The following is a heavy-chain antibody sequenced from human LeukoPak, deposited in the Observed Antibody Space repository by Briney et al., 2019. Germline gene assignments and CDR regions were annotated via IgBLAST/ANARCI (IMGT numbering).Heavy chain of an antibody. Sequence: PGGSLRLSCAASGFTVNSNYMSWVRQAPGKGLEWVSVIYSGGSTYYADSVKGRFTISRDNSKNTLYLQMGSLRAEDTAVYYCARGVVVAAIFDDWGQGTLVTVSS. V-gene: IGHV3-66*02. CDR1: GFTVNSNY. D-gene: IGHD2-15*01. CDR3: ARGVVVAAIFDD. J-gene: IGHJ4*02. CDR2: IYSGGST.